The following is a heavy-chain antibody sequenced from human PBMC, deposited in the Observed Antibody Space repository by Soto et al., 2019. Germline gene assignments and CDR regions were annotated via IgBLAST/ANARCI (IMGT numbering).Heavy chain of an antibody. V-gene: IGHV3-33*01. CDR1: GFTFSSYG. CDR2: IWYDGRNK. D-gene: IGHD3-3*01. Sequence: QVQLVESGGGVVQPGRSLRLSCAASGFTFSSYGMHWVRQAPGKGLEWVAVIWYDGRNKYYADSVKGRFTISRDNSKNTLYLQMNSLRAEDTAVYYCARESPYYYFWSGYPIGYWVQGTLVTVSS. CDR3: ARESPYYYFWSGYPIGY. J-gene: IGHJ4*02.